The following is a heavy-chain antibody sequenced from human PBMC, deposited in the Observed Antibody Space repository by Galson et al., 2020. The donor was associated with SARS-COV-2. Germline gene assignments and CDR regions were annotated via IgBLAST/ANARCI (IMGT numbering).Heavy chain of an antibody. V-gene: IGHV4-34*01. D-gene: IGHD2-8*01. Sequence: SETLSLTCAVYGGSFSGYYWSWIRQPPGKGLEWIGEINHSGSTNYNPSLKSRVTISVDTSKNQFSLKLSSVTAADTAVYYCAREIVLMVYAARDYDYYYYMDVWGKGTTVTVSS. J-gene: IGHJ6*03. CDR3: AREIVLMVYAARDYDYYYYMDV. CDR1: GGSFSGYY. CDR2: INHSGST.